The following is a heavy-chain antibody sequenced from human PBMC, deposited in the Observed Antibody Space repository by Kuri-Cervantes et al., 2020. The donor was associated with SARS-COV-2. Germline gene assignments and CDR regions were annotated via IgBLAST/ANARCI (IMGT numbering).Heavy chain of an antibody. J-gene: IGHJ4*02. CDR2: ISGSGGNT. CDR1: RFTFSSYA. D-gene: IGHD1-1*01. CDR3: VRDGDHWNFDY. V-gene: IGHV3-23*01. Sequence: GESLKISCAASRFTFSSYAMSWVRQPPGKGLEWVSAISGSGGNTYYAASVKGRFTLSRDNAKNMLFLQMNSLRAEDTAVYYCVRDGDHWNFDYWGQGTLVTVSS.